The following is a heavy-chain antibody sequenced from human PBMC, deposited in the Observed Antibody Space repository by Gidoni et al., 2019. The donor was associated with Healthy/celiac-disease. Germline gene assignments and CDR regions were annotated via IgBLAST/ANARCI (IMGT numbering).Heavy chain of an antibody. CDR3: ARQPTVKYFQY. V-gene: IGHV4-39*01. CDR1: GGSISNSSYY. J-gene: IGHJ1*01. D-gene: IGHD4-17*01. CDR2: IYYSGST. Sequence: QLQLQESGPGLVKPSETLALTCTVSGGSISNSSYYWGWIRQPPGKGLEWIGSIYYSGSTYYNPSLKSRVTISVDTSKNQFSLQLSSVTAADTAVYYCARQPTVKYFQYWGQGPLVTVSS.